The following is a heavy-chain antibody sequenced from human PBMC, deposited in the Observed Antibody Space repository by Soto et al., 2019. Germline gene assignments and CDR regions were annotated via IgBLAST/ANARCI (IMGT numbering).Heavy chain of an antibody. CDR1: GFSLGSIGVA. Sequence: SGPTLVNPTQTLTLTCTFSGFSLGSIGVAVGWIRQPPGKALEWLALLYWNDDRRYSPSLKSRLTITKDTSKNQVVLTMTNMEPADTATYYCAHSASVPCCYYFDSWGQGTLVTVS. V-gene: IGHV2-5*01. J-gene: IGHJ4*02. CDR2: LYWNDDR. D-gene: IGHD1-26*01. CDR3: AHSASVPCCYYFDS.